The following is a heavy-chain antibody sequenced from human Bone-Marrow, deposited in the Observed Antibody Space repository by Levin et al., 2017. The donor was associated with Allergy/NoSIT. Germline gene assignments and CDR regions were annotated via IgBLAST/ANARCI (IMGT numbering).Heavy chain of an antibody. J-gene: IGHJ6*03. D-gene: IGHD3-3*01. CDR3: VKGSDNGVLVGAPRYYYRAV. CDR1: GFDFDNNS. V-gene: IGHV3-21*01. Sequence: GGSLRLSCAASGFDFDNNSMNWVRLAPGRGLEWVSSISSSDTYIYYADSVRGRFTISRDNAKNSVFLQMNSLRAEDTAVYFCVKGSDNGVLVGAPRYYYRAVCDKGTTDTVSS. CDR2: ISSSDTYI.